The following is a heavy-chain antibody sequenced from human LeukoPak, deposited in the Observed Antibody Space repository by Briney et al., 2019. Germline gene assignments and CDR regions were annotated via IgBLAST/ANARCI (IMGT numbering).Heavy chain of an antibody. CDR3: ARYVTLLPDY. J-gene: IGHJ4*02. CDR1: GGSISSSSYY. CDR2: IYYSGST. Sequence: SETLSLTCTVSGGSISSSSYYWGWIRQPPGKGLEWIGSIYYSGSTYYNPSLKSRVTISVDTSKNQFSLKLSSVTAADTAVYYCARYVTLLPDYWGQGTLVTVSS. D-gene: IGHD2-15*01. V-gene: IGHV4-39*01.